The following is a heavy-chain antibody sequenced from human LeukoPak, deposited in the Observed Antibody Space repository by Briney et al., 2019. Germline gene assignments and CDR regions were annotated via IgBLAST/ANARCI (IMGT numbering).Heavy chain of an antibody. CDR1: GFTFSDYY. V-gene: IGHV3-11*04. CDR2: ISSSGSTI. CDR3: ARDDSSSSLDY. D-gene: IGHD6-6*01. J-gene: IGHJ4*02. Sequence: VGSLRLSCAASGFTFSDYYMSWIRQAPGKGLEWVSYISSSGSTIYYADSVKGRFTISRDNAKNSLYLQMNSLRAEDTAVYYCARDDSSSSLDYWGQGTLVTVSS.